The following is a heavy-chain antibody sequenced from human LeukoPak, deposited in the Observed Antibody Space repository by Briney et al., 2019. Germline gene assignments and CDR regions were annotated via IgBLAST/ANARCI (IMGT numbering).Heavy chain of an antibody. J-gene: IGHJ4*02. CDR2: ISGGGDIT. CDR1: GFTFSSYA. CDR3: VKDQGSVWGYYFDY. V-gene: IGHV3-23*01. D-gene: IGHD3-16*01. Sequence: GGSLRLSCAASGFTFSSYAMTWVRQAPGKGLEWVSSISGGGDITYYADSVKGRFTIARDNSKNTLYLQMNSLRAEDMAVYYCVKDQGSVWGYYFDYCGQGTMVTVSS.